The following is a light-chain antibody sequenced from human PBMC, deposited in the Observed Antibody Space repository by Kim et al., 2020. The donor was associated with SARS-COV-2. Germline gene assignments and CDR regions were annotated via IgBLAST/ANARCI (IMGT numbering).Light chain of an antibody. J-gene: IGLJ3*02. CDR3: NSRDSSGNLV. CDR2: GKN. Sequence: SSELTQDPAVSVALGQTVRITCHGDSLRSYYASWYQQKPGQAPVLVIYGKNNRPSGIPDRFSGSSSGNTASLTITGAQAEDEADYYCNSRDSSGNLVFGGGTQLTVL. CDR1: SLRSYY. V-gene: IGLV3-19*01.